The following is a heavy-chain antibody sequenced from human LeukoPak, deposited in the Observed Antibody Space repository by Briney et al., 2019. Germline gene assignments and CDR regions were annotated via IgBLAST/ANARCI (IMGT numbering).Heavy chain of an antibody. Sequence: VASVKVSCKASGYTFTSYGISWVRQAPGQGLEWMGWISAYNGNTNYAQKLQGRVPMTTDTSTSTAYMELRSLRSDDTAVYYCARGKASSRGYYYYYMDVWGKGTTVTVSS. V-gene: IGHV1-18*01. CDR3: ARGKASSRGYYYYYMDV. CDR2: ISAYNGNT. J-gene: IGHJ6*03. CDR1: GYTFTSYG.